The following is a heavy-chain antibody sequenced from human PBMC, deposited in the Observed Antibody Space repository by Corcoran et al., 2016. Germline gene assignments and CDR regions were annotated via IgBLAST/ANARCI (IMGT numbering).Heavy chain of an antibody. D-gene: IGHD2-2*01. V-gene: IGHV3-21*01. Sequence: EVQLMESGEGLVKPGGSLRLSCAASGFTFSSYTMNWVRQAPGKGPEWVSSISSSSTYIYYADSVKGRFTISRDNARNSVFLQMNSLRAEDTAVYYCASDWGKQWYCSSTSCSDAFDVWGQGTTVTVSS. CDR3: ASDWGKQWYCSSTSCSDAFDV. J-gene: IGHJ3*01. CDR2: ISSSSTYI. CDR1: GFTFSSYT.